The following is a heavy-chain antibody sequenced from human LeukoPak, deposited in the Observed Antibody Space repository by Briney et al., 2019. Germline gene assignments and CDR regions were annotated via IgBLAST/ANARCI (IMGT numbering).Heavy chain of an antibody. J-gene: IGHJ6*02. CDR1: GGSISSGGYY. D-gene: IGHD2-2*01. CDR2: IYYSGST. CDR3: ARVNQLPPYYCYGMDV. Sequence: SQTLSLTCTVSGGSISSGGYYWSWIRQHPGKGLEWIGYIYYSGSTYYNPSLKSRVTISVDTSKNQFSLKLSSVTAADTAVYYCARVNQLPPYYCYGMDVWGQGTTVTVSS. V-gene: IGHV4-31*03.